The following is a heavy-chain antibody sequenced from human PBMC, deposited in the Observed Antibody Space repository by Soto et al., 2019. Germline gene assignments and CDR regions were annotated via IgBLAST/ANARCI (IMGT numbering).Heavy chain of an antibody. CDR2: ITSSGRTT. J-gene: IGHJ6*02. V-gene: IGHV3-11*01. CDR1: GFTFSDYY. CDR3: ARDIMDV. Sequence: SLRLSCAASGFTFSDYYMNWIRQAPGKGLEWVSYITSSGRTTYYADSVKGRFTISRDNAKNSLYLQMNSLRAEDTAVYYCARDIMDVWGQGTTVTVS.